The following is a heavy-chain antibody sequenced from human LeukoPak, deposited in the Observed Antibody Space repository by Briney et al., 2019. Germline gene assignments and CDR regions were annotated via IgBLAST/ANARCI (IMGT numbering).Heavy chain of an antibody. CDR3: ARDLTGGSYAY. J-gene: IGHJ4*02. Sequence: PSETLSLTCSVSGGSISSSSYYWGWIRQPPGKGLEWIGNIYYSGSIYYNPSLKSRVTISVDTSKNQFSLKLSSVAAADTAVYYCARDLTGGSYAYWGQGTLVTVSS. V-gene: IGHV4-39*07. CDR1: GGSISSSSYY. CDR2: IYYSGSI. D-gene: IGHD1-26*01.